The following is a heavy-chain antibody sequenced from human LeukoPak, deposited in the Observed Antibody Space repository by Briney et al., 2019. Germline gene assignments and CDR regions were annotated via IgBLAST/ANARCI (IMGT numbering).Heavy chain of an antibody. J-gene: IGHJ3*02. V-gene: IGHV3-21*01. D-gene: IGHD3-9*01. CDR1: GIIFNSYS. CDR3: ATLETLRYLDWLPEVPFDI. Sequence: GGSLRLSCAASGIIFNSYSMNWVRQAPGKGLEWVSSINDNSHYIYYVDSVKGRFTTSRDNAKNSLYLQMNSLRVEDTAVYYCATLETLRYLDWLPEVPFDIWGQGTMVTVSS. CDR2: INDNSHYI.